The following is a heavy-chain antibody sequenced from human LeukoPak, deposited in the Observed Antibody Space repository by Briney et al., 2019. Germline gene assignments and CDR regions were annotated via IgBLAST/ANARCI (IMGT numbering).Heavy chain of an antibody. V-gene: IGHV1-8*01. D-gene: IGHD6-6*01. Sequence: ASVKVSCKASGYTFTRYDINWVRQATGQGLEWMGWMNPNSGNTGYAQKFQGRVTMTRNTSISTAYMELSSLRSEDTAVYYCARDRLLAARLLHNWFDPWGQGTLVTVSS. CDR3: ARDRLLAARLLHNWFDP. CDR1: GYTFTRYD. CDR2: MNPNSGNT. J-gene: IGHJ5*02.